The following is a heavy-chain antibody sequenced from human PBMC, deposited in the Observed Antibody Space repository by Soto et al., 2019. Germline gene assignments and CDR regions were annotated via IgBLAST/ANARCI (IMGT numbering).Heavy chain of an antibody. CDR1: GFTFSSND. CDR2: IFSGGST. Sequence: PGGSLRLSCAASGFTFSSNDMNWVRQAPGKGLEWVSLIFSGGSTSYADSVKGRFTISRDNSKNTLYLQMNSLRADDTAVYYCAKGRRDTCYSSLDYWGQGIMVTVSS. D-gene: IGHD2-15*01. CDR3: AKGRRDTCYSSLDY. J-gene: IGHJ4*02. V-gene: IGHV3-53*01.